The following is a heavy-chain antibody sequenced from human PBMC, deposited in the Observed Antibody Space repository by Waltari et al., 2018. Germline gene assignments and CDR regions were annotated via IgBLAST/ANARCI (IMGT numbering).Heavy chain of an antibody. CDR3: ARGGGGDWEWFDP. CDR2: IYYTGST. J-gene: IGHJ5*02. CDR1: GGSISGFY. V-gene: IGHV4-59*01. Sequence: QVQLQESGPSLLKPSETLSLICTVSGGSISGFYWSWVRQPPGKGLDWIGYIYYTGSTNCNPTPKSRVTMSVDTSKNQCSLKLSSVTAADTAFYYCARGGGGDWEWFDPWGQGTLVTVSS. D-gene: IGHD2-21*02.